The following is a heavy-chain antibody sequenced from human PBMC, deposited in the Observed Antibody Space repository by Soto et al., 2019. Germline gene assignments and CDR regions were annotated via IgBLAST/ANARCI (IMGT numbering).Heavy chain of an antibody. CDR1: GGTFSSYT. Sequence: QVQLVQSGAEVKKPGSSVKVSCKASGGTFSSYTISWVRQAPGQGLEWMGRIIPILGIANYAQKFQGRVTITADKSTSTADMELISLRSEDTAVYYCARAGQQLWNYHMDVWGKWTTVTVSS. CDR2: IIPILGIA. CDR3: ARAGQQLWNYHMDV. V-gene: IGHV1-69*02. D-gene: IGHD6-13*01. J-gene: IGHJ6*03.